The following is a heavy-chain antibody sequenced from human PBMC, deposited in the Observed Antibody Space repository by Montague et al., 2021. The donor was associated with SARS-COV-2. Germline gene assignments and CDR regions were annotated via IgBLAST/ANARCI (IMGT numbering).Heavy chain of an antibody. J-gene: IGHJ6*03. Sequence: SETLSLTCAVHGTSFNGYYWNWIRQPPGKGLEWIGEINHGGSTKYSPSLKSRLTISADTSKNQFSLKLTSVAAADTAVYYCARLRDGVVPSPILGVGPYYSYHYMDVWGRGTTVTVSS. V-gene: IGHV4-34*01. CDR2: INHGGST. CDR3: ARLRDGVVPSPILGVGPYYSYHYMDV. CDR1: GTSFNGYY. D-gene: IGHD3-10*01.